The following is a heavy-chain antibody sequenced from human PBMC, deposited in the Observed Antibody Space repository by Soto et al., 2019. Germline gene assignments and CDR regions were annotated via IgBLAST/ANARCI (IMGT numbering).Heavy chain of an antibody. CDR1: GFSFNSYS. CDR3: ARDLAMVRGVPHYFDY. V-gene: IGHV3-21*01. J-gene: IGHJ4*02. D-gene: IGHD3-10*01. CDR2: ISPSSSYI. Sequence: EVQLVESGGGLVKPGGSLRLSCAASGFSFNSYSMNWVRQAPGKGLEWGSSISPSSSYIYYADSVKGRFTISRDNAKNSLYLQMNSLRAEDTAVYYCARDLAMVRGVPHYFDYWGQGTLVTVSS.